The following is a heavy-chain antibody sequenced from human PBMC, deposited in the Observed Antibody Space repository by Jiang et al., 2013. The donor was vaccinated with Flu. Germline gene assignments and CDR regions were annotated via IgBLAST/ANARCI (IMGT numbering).Heavy chain of an antibody. J-gene: IGHJ3*02. V-gene: IGHV3-33*01. CDR3: ARVFGARYSYGDDAFDI. Sequence: RLSCAASGFTFSSYGMHWVRQAPGKGLEWVAVIWYDGSNKYYADSVKGRFTISRDNSKNTLYLQMNSLRAEDTAVYYCARVFGARYSYGDDAFDIWGQGTMVTVSS. CDR2: IWYDGSNK. CDR1: GFTFSSYG. D-gene: IGHD5-18*01.